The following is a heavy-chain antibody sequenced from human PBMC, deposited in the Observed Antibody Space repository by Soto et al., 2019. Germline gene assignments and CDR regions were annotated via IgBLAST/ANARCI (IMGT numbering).Heavy chain of an antibody. CDR2: ISGDGVKT. V-gene: IGHV3-23*01. J-gene: IGHJ4*02. Sequence: EVHLLQSGGGLVQPGGSQRLSCAASGFTFIDYALSWVRQAPGKGLEWVSAISGDGVKTYYADSVKGRFTISRDNSKKTLFLQMNSLRDEDTAIYYCAKEMSHGRPYDYWGQGTLDNVS. CDR3: AKEMSHGRPYDY. CDR1: GFTFIDYA.